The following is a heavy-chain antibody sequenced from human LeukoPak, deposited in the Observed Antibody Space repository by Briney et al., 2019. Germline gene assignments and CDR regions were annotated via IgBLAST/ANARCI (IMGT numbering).Heavy chain of an antibody. CDR2: IYTSGST. V-gene: IGHV4-4*07. CDR1: GGSISSYY. J-gene: IGHJ6*03. CDR3: ARDHTGYCSSTSCYGSYYYYYMDV. D-gene: IGHD2-2*01. Sequence: AETLSLTCTVSGGSISSYYWSWIRQPAGKGLEWIGRIYTSGSTNYNPSLKSRVTISVDTSKNQFSLKLSSVTAADTAVYYCARDHTGYCSSTSCYGSYYYYYMDVWGKGTAVTVSS.